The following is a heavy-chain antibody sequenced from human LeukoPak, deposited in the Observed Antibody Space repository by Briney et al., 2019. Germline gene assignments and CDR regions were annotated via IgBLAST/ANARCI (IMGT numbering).Heavy chain of an antibody. J-gene: IGHJ4*02. V-gene: IGHV4-59*12. CDR2: IYYSGST. CDR1: GGSISSYY. Sequence: SETLSLTCTVSGGSISSYYWGWIRQPPGKGLEWIGYIYYSGSTNYNPSLKSRVTISVDTSKNQFSLKLSSVTAADTAVYYCARFFDFWSGADYWGQGTLVTVSS. D-gene: IGHD3-3*01. CDR3: ARFFDFWSGADY.